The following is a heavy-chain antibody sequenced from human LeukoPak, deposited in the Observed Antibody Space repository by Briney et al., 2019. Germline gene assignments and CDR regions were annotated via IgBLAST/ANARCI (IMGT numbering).Heavy chain of an antibody. CDR3: ASIHSSGWYSENDY. V-gene: IGHV4-4*02. CDR2: IYHSGST. Sequence: PSGTLSLTCPVSGGSISSSNWWSWVRQPPGKGLEWIGEIYHSGSTNYNPSLKSRVTISVDKSKNQFSLKLSSVTAADTAVYYCASIHSSGWYSENDYWGQGTLVTVSS. J-gene: IGHJ4*02. CDR1: GGSISSSNW. D-gene: IGHD6-19*01.